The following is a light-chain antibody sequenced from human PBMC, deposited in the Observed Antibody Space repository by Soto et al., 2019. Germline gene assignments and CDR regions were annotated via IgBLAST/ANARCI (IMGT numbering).Light chain of an antibody. V-gene: IGKV1-12*01. Sequence: DIQMPQSPSSVSASVGVRMTIAGRARQGISNWLARYQQKPGKAPKLLIYAASSFQSGVPSGFSGSRSGTEFTLAISSLQPADVATYYCQEANSLPRTFVQGTKVEIK. CDR3: QEANSLPRT. J-gene: IGKJ2*01. CDR2: AAS. CDR1: QGISNW.